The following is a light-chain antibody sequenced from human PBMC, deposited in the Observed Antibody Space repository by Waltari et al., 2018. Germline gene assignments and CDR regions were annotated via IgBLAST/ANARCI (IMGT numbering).Light chain of an antibody. CDR2: DVS. J-gene: IGLJ2*01. CDR3: CSYAGSYTLV. CDR1: SSDVGCYTY. Sequence: QSALTQPRPVSGSPGQSVTISCTGTSSDVGCYTYLPWYQQHPGKAPKLIIYDVSKRPSGVPDRFSGSKSGNTASLTISGLQAEDEADYYCCSYAGSYTLVFGGGTKLTVL. V-gene: IGLV2-11*01.